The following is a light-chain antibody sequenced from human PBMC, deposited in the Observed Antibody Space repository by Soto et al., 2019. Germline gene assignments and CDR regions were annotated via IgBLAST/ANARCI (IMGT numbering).Light chain of an antibody. V-gene: IGLV2-8*02. J-gene: IGLJ3*02. CDR1: SSDVGDYNY. CDR2: EVS. Sequence: QSVLTQPPSASRSPGQSVTISCTGTSSDVGDYNYVSWYQQHPGKAPKLMIYEVSKRPSGVPDRFSGSKSGNTASLTVSGLQAEDEADYYCSSYAGSNNWVFGGGTKLTVL. CDR3: SSYAGSNNWV.